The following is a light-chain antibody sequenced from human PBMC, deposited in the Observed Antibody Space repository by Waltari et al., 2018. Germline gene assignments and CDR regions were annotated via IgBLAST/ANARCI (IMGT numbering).Light chain of an antibody. CDR1: QSLLYTSKNKNY. Sequence: DVVMTQSPDPLAVSVGERATITCNSSQSLLYTSKNKNYLAWYQQKPGQPPKILIYWASIRESGVPDRFSGSESGTDFTLTISGLQAEDVASYFCLQYLHTPRTFGQGTKVEIK. J-gene: IGKJ1*01. CDR2: WAS. V-gene: IGKV4-1*01. CDR3: LQYLHTPRT.